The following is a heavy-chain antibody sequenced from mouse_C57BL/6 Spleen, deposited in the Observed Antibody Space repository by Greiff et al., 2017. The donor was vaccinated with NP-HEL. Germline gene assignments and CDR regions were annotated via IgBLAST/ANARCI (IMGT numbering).Heavy chain of an antibody. D-gene: IGHD2-5*01. CDR3: ARGGSYSNYAWFAY. Sequence: ESGPGLVKPSQSLSLTCSVTGYSITSGYYWNWIRQFPGNKLEWMGYISYDGSNNYNPSLKNRISITRDTSKNQFFLKLNSVTTEGTATYYCARGGSYSNYAWFAYWGQGTLVTVSA. CDR2: ISYDGSN. J-gene: IGHJ3*01. CDR1: GYSITSGYY. V-gene: IGHV3-6*01.